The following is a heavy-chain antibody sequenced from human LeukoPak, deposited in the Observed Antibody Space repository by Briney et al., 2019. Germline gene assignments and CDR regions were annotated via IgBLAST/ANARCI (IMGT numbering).Heavy chain of an antibody. CDR2: ISGNSIYI. CDR3: ASFETVAAYPFDY. J-gene: IGHJ4*02. D-gene: IGHD6-19*01. CDR1: GLTFSSYS. Sequence: GGSLRLSCAASGLTFSSYSMNWVRQAPGKGLEWVSSISGNSIYIYYADSVKGRFTISRDNAKNSLYLQMSSLRVADTAVYYCASFETVAAYPFDYWGQGTLVTVSS. V-gene: IGHV3-21*01.